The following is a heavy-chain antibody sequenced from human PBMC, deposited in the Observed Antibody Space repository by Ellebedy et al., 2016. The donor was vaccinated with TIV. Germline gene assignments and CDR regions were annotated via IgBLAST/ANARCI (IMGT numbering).Heavy chain of an antibody. J-gene: IGHJ3*02. Sequence: MPSETLSLTCTVSGGSINTYYWNWIRQPPGKGLEWIGYIYYSGSTYYNPSLKSRLTISVDTSTKQFSLKLSSVTAAATAVYYCARERGYSSGPDAFDIWGQGTMVTVSS. D-gene: IGHD6-25*01. CDR1: GGSINTYY. CDR2: IYYSGST. V-gene: IGHV4-59*01. CDR3: ARERGYSSGPDAFDI.